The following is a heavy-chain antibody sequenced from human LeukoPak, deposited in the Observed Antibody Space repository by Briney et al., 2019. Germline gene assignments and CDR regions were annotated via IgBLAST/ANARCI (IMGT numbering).Heavy chain of an antibody. Sequence: GGSLRLSCAPSGLTFSIYAMSWVRQPPGKGLEWVSAISGSGGSTYYADSVKGRFTISRDNSKNTLYLQMNSLRAEDTAVYYCAKDAIAAAESTYWGQGTLVTVSS. CDR2: ISGSGGST. CDR1: GLTFSIYA. CDR3: AKDAIAAAESTY. V-gene: IGHV3-23*01. D-gene: IGHD6-13*01. J-gene: IGHJ4*02.